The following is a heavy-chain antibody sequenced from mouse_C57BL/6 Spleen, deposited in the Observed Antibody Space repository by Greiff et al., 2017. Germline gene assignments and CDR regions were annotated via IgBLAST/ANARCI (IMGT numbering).Heavy chain of an antibody. J-gene: IGHJ3*01. CDR1: GYAFTNYL. CDR2: INPGSGGT. D-gene: IGHD1-1*01. CDR3: ARSYSPPAFAY. V-gene: IGHV1-54*01. Sequence: QVQLQQSGAELVRPGTSVKVSCKASGYAFTNYLIEWVKQRPGQGLEWIGVINPGSGGTNYNEKFKGKATLTADKSSSTAYMQLSSLTSEDSAVYFCARSYSPPAFAYWGQGTLVTVSA.